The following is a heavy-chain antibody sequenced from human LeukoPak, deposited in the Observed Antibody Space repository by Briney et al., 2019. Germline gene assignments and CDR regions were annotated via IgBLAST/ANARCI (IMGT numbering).Heavy chain of an antibody. CDR2: MFYNGIT. Sequence: GSLRLSCAASGFTFSSYSMNWVRQPPGKGLEWIGSMFYNGITYYNPSLKSRVIISVDTSKNQFSLKLSSVTAADTAVYYCASLNWGSGWFDPWGQGTLVTVSS. J-gene: IGHJ5*02. CDR1: GFTFSSYSMN. D-gene: IGHD7-27*01. V-gene: IGHV4-39*01. CDR3: ASLNWGSGWFDP.